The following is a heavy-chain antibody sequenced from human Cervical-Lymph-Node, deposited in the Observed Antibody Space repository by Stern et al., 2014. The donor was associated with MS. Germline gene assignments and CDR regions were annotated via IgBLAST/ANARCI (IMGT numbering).Heavy chain of an antibody. CDR3: RWFDP. CDR1: GGSISSGGYY. D-gene: IGHD3-22*01. J-gene: IGHJ5*02. CDR2: IYYSGST. Sequence: VQLVESGPGLVKPSQTLSLTCTVSGGSISSGGYYWSWIRQHPGKGLEWIGYIYYSGSTYYNPSLKSRVTITAADTAVYYCARDLRYYYDSSGYYYRWFDPWGQGTLVTVSS. V-gene: IGHV4-31*03.